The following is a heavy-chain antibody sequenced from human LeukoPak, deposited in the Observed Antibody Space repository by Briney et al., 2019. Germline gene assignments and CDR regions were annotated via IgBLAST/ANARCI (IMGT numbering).Heavy chain of an antibody. CDR2: IGGRGGDT. Sequence: GGSLRLSCAATGFTFANYAMSWVRQAPGKGLEWLSSIGGRGGDTYYADSVKGRFTISRDNSKNMLYLQMNSLRAEDTAVYFCAKGLSGHYYYFDYWGQGTLLTVSS. CDR3: AKGLSGHYYYFDY. V-gene: IGHV3-23*01. D-gene: IGHD3-22*01. J-gene: IGHJ4*02. CDR1: GFTFANYA.